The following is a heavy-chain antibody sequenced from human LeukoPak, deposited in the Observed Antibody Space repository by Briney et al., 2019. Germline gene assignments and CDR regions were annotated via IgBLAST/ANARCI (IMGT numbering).Heavy chain of an antibody. V-gene: IGHV1-18*01. CDR3: ARDSSSWYYYYYYMDV. J-gene: IGHJ6*03. Sequence: GASVKVSCKASGYTFTSYGTSWVRQAPGQGLEWMGWISAYNGNTNYAQKLQGSDTMTTDTSTSTAYMELRSLRSDDTAVYYCARDSSSWYYYYYYMDVWGKGTTVTVSS. CDR2: ISAYNGNT. CDR1: GYTFTSYG. D-gene: IGHD6-13*01.